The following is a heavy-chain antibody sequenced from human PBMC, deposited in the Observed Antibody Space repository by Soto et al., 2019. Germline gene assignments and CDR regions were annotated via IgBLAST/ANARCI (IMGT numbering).Heavy chain of an antibody. Sequence: ASVKVSCKASGYTFANYGMHWVHQAPEQRRERMGLINAGNGNANYSQKFQGRVTLTRDTSASTAYMELSSLRSEDTAVYYCASCPQNCITTSPCCLFFDYWGQGTLVTVSS. V-gene: IGHV1-3*01. J-gene: IGHJ4*02. CDR3: ASCPQNCITTSPCCLFFDY. CDR2: INAGNGNA. D-gene: IGHD2-2*01. CDR1: GYTFANYG.